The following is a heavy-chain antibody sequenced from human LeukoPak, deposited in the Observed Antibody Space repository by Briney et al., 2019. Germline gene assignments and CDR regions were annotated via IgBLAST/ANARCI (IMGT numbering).Heavy chain of an antibody. D-gene: IGHD1-14*01. CDR2: ISASGATT. CDR3: ARLNHHYFDY. V-gene: IGHV3-23*01. CDR1: GFTFTNYD. Sequence: GGTLRLSCAASGFTFTNYDMTWVRHAPGKGVVWVSSISASGATTVYADSVKGRFTISRDNSKNSLYLQMNSLRAEDTAVYYCARLNHHYFDYWGQGTLVTVSS. J-gene: IGHJ4*02.